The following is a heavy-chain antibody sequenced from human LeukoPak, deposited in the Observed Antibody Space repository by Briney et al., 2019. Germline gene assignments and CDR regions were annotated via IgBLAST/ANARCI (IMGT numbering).Heavy chain of an antibody. CDR2: INEDGGEK. D-gene: IGHD6-19*01. Sequence: PGGSLRLSCAASGITFSTYWMSWVRQAPGKGLEWVASINEDGGEKHCGDSVKGRFTISRDNAKNSLYLEMNSLRVEDTAVYYCARGRFGSGWCFDYWGQGTLVTVSS. J-gene: IGHJ4*02. CDR3: ARGRFGSGWCFDY. CDR1: GITFSTYW. V-gene: IGHV3-7*04.